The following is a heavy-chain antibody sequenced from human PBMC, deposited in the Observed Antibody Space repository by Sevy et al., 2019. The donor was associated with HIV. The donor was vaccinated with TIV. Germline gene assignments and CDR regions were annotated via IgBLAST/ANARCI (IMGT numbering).Heavy chain of an antibody. D-gene: IGHD3-22*01. CDR1: GFIFSNAW. J-gene: IGHJ4*02. V-gene: IGHV3-15*07. CDR3: ATGGYYFDY. Sequence: GGSLRLSCTTSGFIFSNAWMNWVRQAPGKGLEWVGRIKSKYDGGTTDYAAPVKGRCTVSREDSKNTVYLQMNSLKAEDTAIYYWATGGYYFDYWGQGTLVTVSS. CDR2: IKSKYDGGTT.